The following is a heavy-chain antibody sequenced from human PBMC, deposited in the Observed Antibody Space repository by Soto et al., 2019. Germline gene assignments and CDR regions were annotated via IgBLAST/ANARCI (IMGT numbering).Heavy chain of an antibody. CDR2: ISAYNGNT. Sequence: QVQLVQSGAEVKKPGASVKVSCKASGYTFTSYGISWVRQAPGQGLEWMGWISAYNGNTNYAQKLQGRVTMTTDTSTSTAYMELRSLRSDDTAVYYCARDPHYYDSSGYYFPFDYWGQGTLVTVSS. J-gene: IGHJ4*02. D-gene: IGHD3-22*01. CDR3: ARDPHYYDSSGYYFPFDY. V-gene: IGHV1-18*01. CDR1: GYTFTSYG.